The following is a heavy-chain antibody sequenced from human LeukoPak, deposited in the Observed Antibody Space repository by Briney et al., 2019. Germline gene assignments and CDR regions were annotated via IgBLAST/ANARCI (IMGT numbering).Heavy chain of an antibody. Sequence: SETLSLTCTVSGGSISSYYWSWIRQPAGKGLEWIGRIYTSGSTNYNPSLKSRVTISVDKSKNQFSLKLSSVTAADTAVYYCARDTQIAPFDYSGQGTLVTVSS. CDR2: IYTSGST. J-gene: IGHJ4*02. CDR1: GGSISSYY. D-gene: IGHD2/OR15-2a*01. V-gene: IGHV4-4*07. CDR3: ARDTQIAPFDY.